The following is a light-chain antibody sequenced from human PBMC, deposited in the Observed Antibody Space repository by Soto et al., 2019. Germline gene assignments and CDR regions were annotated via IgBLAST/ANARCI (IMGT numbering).Light chain of an antibody. CDR2: DAS. J-gene: IGKJ4*01. CDR3: QQRRSWPLT. CDR1: QSVSSH. Sequence: EIVLTQSPASLSLSPGERATLSCRASQSVSSHLAWYQQRPGQAPRLLIYDASNRATGIPARFSGSGSGTDFTLTISSLEPEDFAVYYCQQRRSWPLTFGGGTKVETK. V-gene: IGKV3-11*01.